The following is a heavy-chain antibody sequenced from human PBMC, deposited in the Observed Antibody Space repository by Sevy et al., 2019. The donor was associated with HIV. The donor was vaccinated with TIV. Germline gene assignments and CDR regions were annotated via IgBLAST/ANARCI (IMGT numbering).Heavy chain of an antibody. J-gene: IGHJ4*02. CDR3: ARQGGLVDRAFDY. CDR2: IFFSGST. CDR1: GVSISSSSYD. Sequence: SETLSLTCTVSGVSISSSSYDWGWIRQPPGKGLEWIASIFFSGSTYYNPSLKSRVTISVATSKNQFYLKLNSVTTADTALYYCARQGGLVDRAFDYWGQGTLVTVSS. D-gene: IGHD3-10*01. V-gene: IGHV4-39*01.